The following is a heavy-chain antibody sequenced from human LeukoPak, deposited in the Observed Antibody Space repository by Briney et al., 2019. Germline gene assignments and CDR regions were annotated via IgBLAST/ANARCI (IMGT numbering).Heavy chain of an antibody. V-gene: IGHV4-39*01. J-gene: IGHJ4*02. CDR1: GASIITGSPY. CDR3: ARHRGSGSSSIPFDY. D-gene: IGHD3-10*01. CDR2: VYYSRSI. Sequence: PSETLSLTCAVSGASIITGSPYWGWIRQSTGQGPEWMGTVYYSRSIYYNSSLKSRVTLSVDTSKNQFSLRLTSVTASDTAVYFCARHRGSGSSSIPFDYWGQGTLVTVSS.